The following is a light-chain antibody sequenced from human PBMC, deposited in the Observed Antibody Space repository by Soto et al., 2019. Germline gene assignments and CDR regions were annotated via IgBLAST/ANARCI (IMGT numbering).Light chain of an antibody. CDR1: SSDVGGYNY. V-gene: IGLV2-11*01. CDR3: CSYAGSYTYV. J-gene: IGLJ1*01. Sequence: QSVLTQPRSVSGSPGQSVTISCTGTSSDVGGYNYVSWYQQHPGKAPKLMIYDVSKRPSGVPDRFSGSKSGNTAPLTISGLQAEDEADYYCCSYAGSYTYVFGTGTNVTVL. CDR2: DVS.